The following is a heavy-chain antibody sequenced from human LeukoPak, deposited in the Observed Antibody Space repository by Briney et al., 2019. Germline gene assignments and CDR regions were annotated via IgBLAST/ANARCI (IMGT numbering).Heavy chain of an antibody. J-gene: IGHJ4*02. CDR1: GGSISPYY. CDR3: ARSTGSTMFIDY. Sequence: SETLSLTCTVSGGSISPYYWSWIRQPPGKGLEWLGYIYYSGNTDYNPSLKSRVAISVDTSKNQFSLKLSSVTAADTAVYYCARSTGSTMFIDYWGPGTLVTVSS. D-gene: IGHD3-10*02. V-gene: IGHV4-59*01. CDR2: IYYSGNT.